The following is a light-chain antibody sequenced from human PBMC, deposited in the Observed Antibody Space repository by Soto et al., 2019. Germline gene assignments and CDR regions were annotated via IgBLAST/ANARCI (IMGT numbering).Light chain of an antibody. CDR1: QSVSSN. Sequence: EIVMTQSPATLSVSPGERATLSCRASQSVSSNLAWYQQKPGQAPRLLIYGASTRATGIPARFSGSGSGTQFTHTSSSLQSEDFAVCYCQHYNNWPRTFGQGTKVEIK. CDR3: QHYNNWPRT. CDR2: GAS. V-gene: IGKV3-15*01. J-gene: IGKJ1*01.